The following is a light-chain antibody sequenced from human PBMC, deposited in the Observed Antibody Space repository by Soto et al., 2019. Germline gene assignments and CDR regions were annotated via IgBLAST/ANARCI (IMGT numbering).Light chain of an antibody. V-gene: IGKV1-33*01. Sequence: DIQMTQSPSSLSASVGDRVTITSRASQSISSYLNWYQQKPGKTPKLLIYDASNLQIGVPSRFTGSRSGTDFTFTISSLQPEDIATYYCQQYHSLPRTFGQGTKVDI. CDR2: DAS. CDR3: QQYHSLPRT. J-gene: IGKJ1*01. CDR1: QSISSY.